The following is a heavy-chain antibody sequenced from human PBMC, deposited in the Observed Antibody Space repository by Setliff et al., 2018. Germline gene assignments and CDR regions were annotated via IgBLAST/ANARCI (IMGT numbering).Heavy chain of an antibody. D-gene: IGHD4-17*01. CDR2: INWNGGST. CDR3: ARRRLSRGDYGLSAFDI. J-gene: IGHJ3*02. CDR1: GFTFSSYS. Sequence: RAGGSLRLSCAASGFTFSSYSMNWVRQAPGKGLEWVSGINWNGGSTGYADSVKGRFTISRDNAKNSLYLQMNSLRAEDTALYYCARRRLSRGDYGLSAFDIWGQGTMVTVSS. V-gene: IGHV3-20*04.